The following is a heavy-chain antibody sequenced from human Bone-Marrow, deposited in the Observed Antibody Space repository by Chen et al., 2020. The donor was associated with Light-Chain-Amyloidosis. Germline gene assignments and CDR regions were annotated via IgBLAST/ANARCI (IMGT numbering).Heavy chain of an antibody. V-gene: IGHV3-74*01. CDR3: TRGDCTSTSCFLDF. Sequence: EVQLVESGGGLVQPGGSLRLSCAASAFTFNDYWMHWVRQVPGKGLVWVARIKSDGSATNYADSVKGRFTVSRDNAKNTLYLQMKSLRAEDTAVYYCTRGDCTSTSCFLDFWGQGTLVTVSS. J-gene: IGHJ4*02. CDR2: IKSDGSAT. D-gene: IGHD2-2*01. CDR1: AFTFNDYW.